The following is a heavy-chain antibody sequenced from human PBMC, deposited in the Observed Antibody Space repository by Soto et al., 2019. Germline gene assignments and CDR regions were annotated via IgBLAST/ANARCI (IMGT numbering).Heavy chain of an antibody. CDR3: ARDGLSGFRQWLADDAFDI. D-gene: IGHD6-19*01. CDR1: GGTFSSYT. Sequence: SVKVSCKASGGTFSSYTISWVRQAPGQGLEWMGRIIPILGIANYAQKFQGRVTITADKSTSTAYMELSSLRSDDTAVYYCARDGLSGFRQWLADDAFDIWGQGTMVTVSS. V-gene: IGHV1-69*04. CDR2: IIPILGIA. J-gene: IGHJ3*02.